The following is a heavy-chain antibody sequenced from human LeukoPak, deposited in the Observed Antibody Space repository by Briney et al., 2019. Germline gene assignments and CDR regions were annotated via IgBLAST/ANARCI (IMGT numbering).Heavy chain of an antibody. CDR1: GFTFSSYG. CDR2: ISSSGSTI. CDR3: AELGITMIGGV. Sequence: GGSLRLSCVASGFTFSSYGLNWVRQAPGKGLEWVSYISSSGSTIYYADSVKGRFTISRDNAKNSLYLQMNSLRAEDTAVYYCAELGITMIGGVWGKGTTVTISS. V-gene: IGHV3-48*03. D-gene: IGHD3-10*02. J-gene: IGHJ6*04.